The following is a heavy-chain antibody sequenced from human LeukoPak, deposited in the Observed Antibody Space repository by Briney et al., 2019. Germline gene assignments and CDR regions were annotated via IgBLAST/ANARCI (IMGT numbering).Heavy chain of an antibody. V-gene: IGHV4-39*07. J-gene: IGHJ5*02. CDR1: GGSISSSSYY. CDR2: IYYSGST. CDR3: ARGLDIGSYSIPIDWFYR. Sequence: PSETLSLTCTVSGGSISSSSYYWGWIRQPPGKGLEWIGSIYYSGSTYYNPSLKSRVTISVDTSKNQFSLKLSSVTAADTAVYYCARGLDIGSYSIPIDWFYRWGQGTLVTVSS. D-gene: IGHD1-26*01.